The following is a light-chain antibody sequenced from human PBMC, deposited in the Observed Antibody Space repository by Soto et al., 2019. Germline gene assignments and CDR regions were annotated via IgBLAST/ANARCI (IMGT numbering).Light chain of an antibody. CDR2: GAS. CDR1: QSVSSY. Sequence: DIVWTKSPPTLPCSPGERATLPCRASQSVSSYLTWYQQKPGQAPTLLIYGASTRATGIPATFSGSGSGTEFTLTISSLQPEDFAVYYCQQYHSWPPRTFGQGTKVDIK. J-gene: IGKJ1*01. CDR3: QQYHSWPPRT. V-gene: IGKV3-15*01.